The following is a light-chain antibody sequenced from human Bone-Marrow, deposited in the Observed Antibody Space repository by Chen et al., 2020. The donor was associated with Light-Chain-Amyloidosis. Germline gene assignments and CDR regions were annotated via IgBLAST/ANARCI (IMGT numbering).Light chain of an antibody. J-gene: IGKJ4*01. CDR2: DAS. CDR1: QSVSSNF. Sequence: EIALTQSPRPLSLSPGERATLSCRASQSVSSNFLAWYQQKPGQAPGLLIYDASSRATGIPDRFSGSGSGTDFTLTISRLEPEDFAVYYCQQYGSTPLTFGGGTKVEIK. CDR3: QQYGSTPLT. V-gene: IGKV3-20*01.